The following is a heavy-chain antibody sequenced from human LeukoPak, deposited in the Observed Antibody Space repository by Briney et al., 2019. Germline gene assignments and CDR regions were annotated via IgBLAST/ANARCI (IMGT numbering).Heavy chain of an antibody. D-gene: IGHD3-9*01. CDR1: GYTFTSYD. CDR3: ARDHYDTYGMDV. J-gene: IGHJ6*02. CDR2: MNPNSGNT. Sequence: ASVKVSCKASGYTFTSYDINWVRQATGQGLEWMGWMNPNSGNTGYAQKFQGRVTMTRNTSISTAYMKLSSLRSEDTAVYYCARDHYDTYGMDVWGQGTTVTVSS. V-gene: IGHV1-8*01.